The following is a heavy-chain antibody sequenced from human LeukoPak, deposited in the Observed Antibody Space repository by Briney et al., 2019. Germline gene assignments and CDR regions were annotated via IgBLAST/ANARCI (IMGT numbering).Heavy chain of an antibody. CDR2: ISSSSSAI. J-gene: IGHJ4*02. V-gene: IGHV3-48*04. CDR1: GFTFGNYN. Sequence: PGGSLRLSCAASGFTFGNYNMNWVRQVPGKGLEWISYISSSSSAIYYADSVKGRFTISRDNAKNSLYLQMNSLRAEDTGSYYCARGVYSYDYWGQGTLVTVSS. CDR3: ARGVYSYDY. D-gene: IGHD4-11*01.